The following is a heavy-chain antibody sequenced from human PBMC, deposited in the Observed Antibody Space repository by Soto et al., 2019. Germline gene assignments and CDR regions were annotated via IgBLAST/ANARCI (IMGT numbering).Heavy chain of an antibody. J-gene: IGHJ6*02. CDR2: IYSGGST. CDR3: ARGTDYVWNGMDV. Sequence: EVQLVETGGGLIQPGGSLRLSCAASGFTVSSNYMSWVRQAPGKGLEWVSVIYSGGSTYCADSVKGRFTISRDNSKNTLYLQMNSLRAEDTAVYYCARGTDYVWNGMDVWGQGTTVTVSS. D-gene: IGHD3-16*01. V-gene: IGHV3-53*02. CDR1: GFTVSSNY.